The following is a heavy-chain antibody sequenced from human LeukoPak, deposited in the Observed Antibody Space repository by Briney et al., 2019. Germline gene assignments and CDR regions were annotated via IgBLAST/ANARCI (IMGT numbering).Heavy chain of an antibody. J-gene: IGHJ4*02. V-gene: IGHV1-18*01. D-gene: IGHD6-13*01. CDR2: ISAYNGNT. CDR1: GYTFTSYG. Sequence: ASVKVSCKASGYTFTSYGISWVRHAPGQGLEWMGWISAYNGNTNYAQKLQGRVTMTTVTSTSTAYMELRSLRSDDTAVYYCARVPAAGTGPDYWGQGTLVTVSS. CDR3: ARVPAAGTGPDY.